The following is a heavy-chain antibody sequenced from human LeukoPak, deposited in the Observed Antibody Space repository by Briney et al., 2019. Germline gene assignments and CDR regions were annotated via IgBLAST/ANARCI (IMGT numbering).Heavy chain of an antibody. J-gene: IGHJ6*02. CDR1: GFTFSSYW. D-gene: IGHD1-26*01. CDR3: ARHVFGSYYLYYYYGMDV. CDR2: IKQDGSEK. Sequence: GGSLRLSCAASGFTFSSYWMSWVRQAPGKGLEWVANIKQDGSEKYYVVSVKGRFTISRDNAKNSLYLQMNSLRAEDTAVYYCARHVFGSYYLYYYYGMDVWGQGTTVTVSS. V-gene: IGHV3-7*01.